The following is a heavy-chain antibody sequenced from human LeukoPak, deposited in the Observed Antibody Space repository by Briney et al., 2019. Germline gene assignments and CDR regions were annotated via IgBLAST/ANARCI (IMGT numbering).Heavy chain of an antibody. D-gene: IGHD3-3*01. CDR3: ARGDYDFWSGREYFQH. V-gene: IGHV1-2*02. CDR1: GYTFTGYY. CDR2: INPNSGGT. J-gene: IGHJ1*01. Sequence: ASVKVSCRASGYTFTGYYMHWVRQAPGQGLEWMGWINPNSGGTNYAQKFQGRVTMTRDTSISTAYMELSRLRSDDTAVYYCARGDYDFWSGREYFQHWGQVTLVTVSS.